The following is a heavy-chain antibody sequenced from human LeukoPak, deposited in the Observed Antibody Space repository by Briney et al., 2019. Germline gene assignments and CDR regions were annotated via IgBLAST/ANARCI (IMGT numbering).Heavy chain of an antibody. V-gene: IGHV3-48*03. D-gene: IGHD3-10*01. CDR2: ISSNATTI. CDR3: ATHRVWFGGLPRKFEF. Sequence: GGSLRLSCAASGFTYNTYEMNWVRQAPGKGLEWVSYISSNATTIYYADSVQGRFTISRDNAKNSLYLQMNSLRAEDTAVYYCATHRVWFGGLPRKFEFWGQGTLVTVSS. J-gene: IGHJ4*02. CDR1: GFTYNTYE.